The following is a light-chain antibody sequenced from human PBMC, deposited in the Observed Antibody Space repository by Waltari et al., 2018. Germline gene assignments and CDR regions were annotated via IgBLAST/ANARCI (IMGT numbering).Light chain of an antibody. CDR3: QQYYSAPNT. Sequence: DIVMTQSPDSLAVSLGERATLNCNSSQSVIHTNNKYYLAWYQQKPRHPPKLLIYWASTRESGVPDRFSGSGSGTDFTLAISSLQAEDVAVYYCQQYYSAPNTFGQGTNVEIK. CDR2: WAS. V-gene: IGKV4-1*01. CDR1: QSVIHTNNKYY. J-gene: IGKJ2*01.